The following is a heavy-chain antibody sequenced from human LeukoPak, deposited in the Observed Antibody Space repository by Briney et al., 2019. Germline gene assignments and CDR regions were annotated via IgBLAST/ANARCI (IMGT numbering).Heavy chain of an antibody. J-gene: IGHJ6*04. CDR1: GVSVSSNSAA. D-gene: IGHD6-19*01. V-gene: IGHV6-1*01. Sequence: SQTLSLTCAISGVSVSSNSAAWNWIRQSPSRGLEWLGRTYYRSKWYSDYAASVKSRITINPDTSKNQFSLQLNSVTPEDTAVYYCARGSWLVVGYYYYYGMDIWGKGTTVTVSS. CDR3: ARGSWLVVGYYYYYGMDI. CDR2: TYYRSKWYS.